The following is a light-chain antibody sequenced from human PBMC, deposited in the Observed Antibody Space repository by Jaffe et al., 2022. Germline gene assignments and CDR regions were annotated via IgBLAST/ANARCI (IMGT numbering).Light chain of an antibody. CDR1: SSNIGAGFD. CDR3: QSYDSSLRGSDV. J-gene: IGLJ1*01. V-gene: IGLV1-40*02. CDR2: GNN. Sequence: QSVLTQPPSVSGAPGQRVTISCTGSSSNIGAGFDVHWYQHLPGTAPKLLIYGNNNRPSGVPDRFSASRSGTSASLAITGLQAEDEADYYCQSYDSSLRGSDVFGTGTKVSVL.